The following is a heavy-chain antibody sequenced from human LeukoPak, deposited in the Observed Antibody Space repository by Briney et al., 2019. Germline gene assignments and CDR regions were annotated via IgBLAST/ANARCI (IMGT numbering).Heavy chain of an antibody. Sequence: PGGSLRLSCAASGFRINAFGMHWVRQAPGKGLEWVAVIWYDGSNKYYADSVQGRFTISRDNSKNTLYLQMNSLRAEDTAVYYCAKDLGGGSGCYDLWGRGTLVTVSS. D-gene: IGHD6-19*01. CDR1: GFRINAFG. CDR3: AKDLGGGSGCYDL. J-gene: IGHJ2*01. CDR2: IWYDGSNK. V-gene: IGHV3-30*02.